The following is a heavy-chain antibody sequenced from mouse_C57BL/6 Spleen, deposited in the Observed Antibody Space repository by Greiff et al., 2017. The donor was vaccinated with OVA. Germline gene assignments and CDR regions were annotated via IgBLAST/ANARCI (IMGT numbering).Heavy chain of an antibody. CDR3: TRERGNYVFDY. D-gene: IGHD2-1*01. Sequence: EVMLVESGEGLVKPGGSLKLSCAASGFTFSSYAMSWVRQTPEKRLEWVAYISSGGDYIYYADTVKGRFTISRDNARNTLYLQMSSLKSEDTAMYYCTRERGNYVFDYWGQGTTLTVSS. V-gene: IGHV5-9-1*02. J-gene: IGHJ2*01. CDR1: GFTFSSYA. CDR2: ISSGGDYI.